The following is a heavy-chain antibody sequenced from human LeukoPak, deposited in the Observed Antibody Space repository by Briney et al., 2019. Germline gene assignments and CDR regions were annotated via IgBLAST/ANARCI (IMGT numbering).Heavy chain of an antibody. Sequence: SETLSLTCTVSGGSISNSYWSWIRQPAGKGLEWIGRIHTSGSTNYNPSLKSRVTMSVDTSKNQFSLKPSSVTAADTAVYYCARGIYSSTSCYTPGAFDIWGQGTMVTVSS. CDR2: IHTSGST. CDR3: ARGIYSSTSCYTPGAFDI. V-gene: IGHV4-4*07. CDR1: GGSISNSY. J-gene: IGHJ3*02. D-gene: IGHD2-2*02.